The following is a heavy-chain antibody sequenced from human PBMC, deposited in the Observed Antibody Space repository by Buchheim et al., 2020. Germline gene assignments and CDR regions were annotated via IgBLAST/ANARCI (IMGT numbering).Heavy chain of an antibody. CDR2: IYYSGST. CDR3: AGRLYCSSTSCYSGGYYGMDV. J-gene: IGHJ6*02. Sequence: QVQLQESGPGLVKPSQTLSLTCTVSGGSISSGGYYWSWIRQHPGKGLEWIGYIYYSGSTYYNPCLKSRVTISVDTSKNQFSLKLSSVTAADTAVYYCAGRLYCSSTSCYSGGYYGMDVWGQGTT. V-gene: IGHV4-31*03. D-gene: IGHD2-2*02. CDR1: GGSISSGGYY.